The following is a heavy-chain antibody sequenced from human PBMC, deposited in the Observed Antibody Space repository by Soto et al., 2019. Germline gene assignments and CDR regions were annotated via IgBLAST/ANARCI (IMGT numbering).Heavy chain of an antibody. CDR3: ARLFCSTTTCDSWFDP. D-gene: IGHD2-2*01. CDR1: GYTFTTFW. J-gene: IGHJ5*02. Sequence: PXEFMKISFTGFGYTFTTFWVTWVRQIPGKGLEWMGRIDPRDSYVNYSPSFQGHVTISVDKSISTAYLQWGSLKASDTAMYYCARLFCSTTTCDSWFDPWGQGTLVTVSS. V-gene: IGHV5-10-1*01. CDR2: IDPRDSYV.